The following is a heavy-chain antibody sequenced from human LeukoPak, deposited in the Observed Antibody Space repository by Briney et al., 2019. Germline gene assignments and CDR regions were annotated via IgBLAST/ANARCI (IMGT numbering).Heavy chain of an antibody. CDR3: AKDRSSSWYDEAFDI. J-gene: IGHJ3*02. Sequence: GVSLRLYCAASGFTFSSYPMSWVRQAPGKGLEWVSAISGSGGSTYYAVSVKGRFTISREKSKDTLYLPMNSLRGEDTALNSCAKDRSSSWYDEAFDIWGQGTMVTVSS. CDR1: GFTFSSYP. CDR2: ISGSGGST. D-gene: IGHD6-13*01. V-gene: IGHV3-23*01.